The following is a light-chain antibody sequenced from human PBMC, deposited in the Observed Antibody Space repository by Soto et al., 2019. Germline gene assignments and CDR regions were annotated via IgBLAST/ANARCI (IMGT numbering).Light chain of an antibody. CDR1: SSDVGGYSY. CDR3: SSYTSSSTVI. CDR2: EVS. J-gene: IGLJ2*01. Sequence: QSVLTQPASVSGSPGQSITISCTGTSSDVGGYSYVSWYQQHPGKAPKLMIYEVSNRPSGVSNRFSGSKSGNTASLTISGLQAEDEADYYCSSYTSSSTVIFGGGTKLTVL. V-gene: IGLV2-14*01.